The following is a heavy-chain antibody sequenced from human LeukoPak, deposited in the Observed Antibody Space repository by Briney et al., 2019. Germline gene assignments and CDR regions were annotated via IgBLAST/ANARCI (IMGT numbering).Heavy chain of an antibody. CDR3: AKQSDSSGWNYYFDY. J-gene: IGHJ4*02. Sequence: GGSLRLSCAASGFTFSSYAMSWVRQAPGKGLEWVSAISGSGGSTYYADSVKGRFTISRDNSKNTLYLQMNSLRAEDTAVYCCAKQSDSSGWNYYFDYWGQGTLVTVSS. CDR1: GFTFSSYA. D-gene: IGHD6-19*01. V-gene: IGHV3-23*01. CDR2: ISGSGGST.